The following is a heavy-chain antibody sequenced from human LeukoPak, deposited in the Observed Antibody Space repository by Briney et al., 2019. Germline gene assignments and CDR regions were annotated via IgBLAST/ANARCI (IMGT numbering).Heavy chain of an antibody. V-gene: IGHV3-11*01. D-gene: IGHD6-6*01. J-gene: IGHJ4*02. CDR1: GFTFSDYY. Sequence: GGSLRLSCAASGFTFSDYYMSWIRQAPGKGLEWVSYISSSGSTIYYADSVKGRFTISRDNAKNSLYLQMNSLRAEDTAVYYCAKDSGLIYSSSSYWGQGTLVTVSS. CDR3: AKDSGLIYSSSSY. CDR2: ISSSGSTI.